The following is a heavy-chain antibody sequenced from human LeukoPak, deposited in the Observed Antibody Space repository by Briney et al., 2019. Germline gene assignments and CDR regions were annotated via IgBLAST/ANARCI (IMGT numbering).Heavy chain of an antibody. Sequence: GGSLRLSCAVSGLTVSSNYMSWVRQAPGKGLEWVSAIYSGGSTFYADSVKGRFTISRDNSKNTLYLQMNSLRAEDTAVYYCARDPYNSGSSDVDDWGQGTLVTVSS. CDR2: IYSGGST. D-gene: IGHD3-10*01. CDR1: GLTVSSNY. V-gene: IGHV3-53*01. J-gene: IGHJ4*02. CDR3: ARDPYNSGSSDVDD.